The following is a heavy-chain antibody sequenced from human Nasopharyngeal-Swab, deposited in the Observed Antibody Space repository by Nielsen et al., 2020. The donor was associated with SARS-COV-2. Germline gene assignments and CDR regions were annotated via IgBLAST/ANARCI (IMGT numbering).Heavy chain of an antibody. J-gene: IGHJ4*02. CDR3: ARDGSGYSYGLLDY. V-gene: IGHV3-66*01. D-gene: IGHD5-18*01. CDR1: GFTFSSYS. CDR2: IYSGGST. Sequence: GESLKIPCAAPGFTFSSYSMNWVRQAPGKGLEWVSVIYSGGSTYYADSVKGRFTISRDNSKNTLYLQMNSLRAEDTAVYYCARDGSGYSYGLLDYWGEGTLVTVSS.